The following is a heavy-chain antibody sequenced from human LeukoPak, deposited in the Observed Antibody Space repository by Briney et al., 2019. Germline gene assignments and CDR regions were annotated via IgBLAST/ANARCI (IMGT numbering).Heavy chain of an antibody. CDR1: GFIVSSNY. Sequence: PGGSLRLSCAASGFIVSSNYMSWVRQAPGKGLEWVSVIYSGGRTYHADSVKGRFTISRDNSKNTLYLQMNSLRGEDTAVYYCAREGSSGYYIDYWGQGTLVTVSS. J-gene: IGHJ4*02. V-gene: IGHV3-66*01. CDR2: IYSGGRT. CDR3: AREGSSGYYIDY. D-gene: IGHD3-22*01.